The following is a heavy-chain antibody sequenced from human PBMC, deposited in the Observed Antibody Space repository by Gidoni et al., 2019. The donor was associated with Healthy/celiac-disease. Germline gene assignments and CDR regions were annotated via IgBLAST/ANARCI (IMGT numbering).Heavy chain of an antibody. CDR1: GGSFSGYS. V-gene: IGHV4-34*01. J-gene: IGHJ4*02. Sequence: QVQLQQWGAGLLKPSETLSLTCAVYGGSFSGYSWSWIRQPPGKGLEWIGEINHSGSTNYNPSLKSRVTISVDTSKNQFSLKLSSVTAADTAVYYCARAGGAARPPGYWGQGTLVTVSS. D-gene: IGHD6-6*01. CDR3: ARAGGAARPPGY. CDR2: INHSGST.